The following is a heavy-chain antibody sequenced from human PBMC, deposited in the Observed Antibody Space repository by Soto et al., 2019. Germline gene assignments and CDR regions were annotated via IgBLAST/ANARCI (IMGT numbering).Heavy chain of an antibody. V-gene: IGHV1-18*01. CDR1: GYPFTRFG. D-gene: IGHD1-1*01. CDR3: AKDGGQGARTHICGMDV. J-gene: IGHJ6*02. CDR2: ISGHSGGT. Sequence: QPQLVQSGVELKKPGASVRVSCKASGYPFTRFGINWVRQAPGQGLEWMGGISGHSGGTKYGPKFRDRLTIVTDTSSKTAYMELRSMKSDDTAVYYCAKDGGQGARTHICGMDVWGQGTTVTVSS.